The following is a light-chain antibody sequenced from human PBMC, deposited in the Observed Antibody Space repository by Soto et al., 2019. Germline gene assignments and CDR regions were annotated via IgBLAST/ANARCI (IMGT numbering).Light chain of an antibody. J-gene: IGKJ3*01. CDR3: QQYNNWPPIT. CDR1: QSVSSN. V-gene: IGKV3-15*01. CDR2: GAS. Sequence: EIVMTQSPATLSVSPGERATLSCSASQSVSSNLAWYQQKPGQAPRLLIYGASTRATGIPARFSGSGSGTEFSLNISSLQAEDFAVYYCQQYNNWPPITFRPGSKV.